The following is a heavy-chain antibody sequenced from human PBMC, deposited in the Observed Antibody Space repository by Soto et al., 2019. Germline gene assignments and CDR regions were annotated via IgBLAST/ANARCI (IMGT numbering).Heavy chain of an antibody. D-gene: IGHD3-22*01. CDR3: ARDLDYYDSSGSHKFYF. J-gene: IGHJ4*02. V-gene: IGHV3-33*01. Sequence: GGSLRHSCAASGFTFSSYGMHWVRQAPGKGLEWVAVIWYDGSNKYYADSVKGRFTISRDNSKNTLYLQMNSLRAEDTAVYYCARDLDYYDSSGSHKFYFWGQGSLVPVSS. CDR2: IWYDGSNK. CDR1: GFTFSSYG.